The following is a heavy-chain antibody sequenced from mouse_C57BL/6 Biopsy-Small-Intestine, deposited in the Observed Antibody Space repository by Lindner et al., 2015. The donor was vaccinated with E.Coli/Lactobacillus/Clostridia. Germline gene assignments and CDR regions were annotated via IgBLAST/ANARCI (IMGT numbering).Heavy chain of an antibody. Sequence: VQLQESGGGLVKPGGSLKLSCAASGFTFSDYGMHWVRQAPEKGLEWVAYISSGSSTIYYADTVKGRFTLSRDNAMDTLFLQMTSLRSEDTAMYYCGRRTGTSGYLDYWGQGTTLTVSS. CDR2: ISSGSSTI. D-gene: IGHD4-1*01. CDR1: GFTFSDYG. CDR3: GRRTGTSGYLDY. J-gene: IGHJ2*01. V-gene: IGHV5-17*01.